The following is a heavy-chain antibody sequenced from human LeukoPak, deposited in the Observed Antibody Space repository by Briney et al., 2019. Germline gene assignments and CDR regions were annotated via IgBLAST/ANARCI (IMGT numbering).Heavy chain of an antibody. CDR1: GFTFSSYA. CDR3: AKDNSRGYSYGYFDY. V-gene: IGHV3-23*01. Sequence: GGSLRLSCAASGFTFSSYAMSWVRQAPGKGLEWVSVFSGSGTSTYYTDSVKGRFTISRDNSKSTLFLQMNSLRAEDTAVYYCAKDNSRGYSYGYFDYWGQGTLVTVSS. J-gene: IGHJ4*02. CDR2: FSGSGTST. D-gene: IGHD5-18*01.